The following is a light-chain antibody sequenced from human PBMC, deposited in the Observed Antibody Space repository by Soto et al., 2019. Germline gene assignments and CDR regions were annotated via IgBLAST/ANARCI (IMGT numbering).Light chain of an antibody. CDR2: AAS. CDR1: QNIVTN. J-gene: IGKJ2*01. CDR3: HHYNNFLSYS. V-gene: IGKV3-15*01. Sequence: EIVMTQSPATLSVSPGERATLSCRASQNIVTNLAWYQQKPGQAPRLLIYAASTRAAAVPARFSGTGSGTDFTLTISSLQSDDFAVYYCHHYNNFLSYSFGQGTKLEIK.